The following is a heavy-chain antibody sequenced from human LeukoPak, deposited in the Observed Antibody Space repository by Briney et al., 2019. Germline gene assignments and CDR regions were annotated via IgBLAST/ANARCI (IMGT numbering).Heavy chain of an antibody. CDR2: ISSSGSTI. D-gene: IGHD3-10*01. V-gene: IGHV3-11*01. Sequence: GGSLRLSCAASGFTFSDYYMNWIRQAPGKGLEWVSYISSSGSTIYYADSVKGRFTISRDNAKNSLYLQMNSLRAEDTAVYYCVAWFGELLPSFDYWGQGTLVTVSS. CDR1: GFTFSDYY. CDR3: VAWFGELLPSFDY. J-gene: IGHJ4*02.